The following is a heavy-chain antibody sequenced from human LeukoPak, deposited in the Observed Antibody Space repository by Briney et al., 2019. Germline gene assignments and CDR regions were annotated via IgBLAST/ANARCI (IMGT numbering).Heavy chain of an antibody. CDR2: ISASGGTS. D-gene: IGHD3-10*01. J-gene: IGHJ4*02. Sequence: GGSLRLSCAASGFTFSSYSMSWVRQAPGKGLEWVSAISASGGTSYYADSVKGRFTISKDNFKSTLSLQMNSLRAEDTATYYCAKDLFSGALFEELLHYYFDYWGQGSLVTVSS. CDR3: AKDLFSGALFEELLHYYFDY. CDR1: GFTFSSYS. V-gene: IGHV3-23*01.